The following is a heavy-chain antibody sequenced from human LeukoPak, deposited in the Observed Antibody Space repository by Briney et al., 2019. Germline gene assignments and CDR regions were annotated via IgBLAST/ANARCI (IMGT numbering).Heavy chain of an antibody. CDR2: INPSGGST. Sequence: GASVKVSCKASGYTFTSYYMHWVRQAPGQGLEWMGIINPSGGSTSYAQKFQGRVTMTRDTSTSTVYMELSSLRSEDTAVYYCARDPRGKQTDAGVYCSSTSCPSPFDYWGQGTLVTVSS. V-gene: IGHV1-46*01. J-gene: IGHJ4*02. CDR3: ARDPRGKQTDAGVYCSSTSCPSPFDY. CDR1: GYTFTSYY. D-gene: IGHD2-2*01.